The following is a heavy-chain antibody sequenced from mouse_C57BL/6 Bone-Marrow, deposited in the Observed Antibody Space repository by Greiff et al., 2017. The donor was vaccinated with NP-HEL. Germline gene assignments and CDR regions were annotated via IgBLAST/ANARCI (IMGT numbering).Heavy chain of an antibody. CDR3: ARGLRRRIPYYYAMDY. J-gene: IGHJ4*01. CDR2: INPSNGGT. CDR1: GYTFTSYW. D-gene: IGHD2-4*01. V-gene: IGHV1-53*01. Sequence: QVQLQQPGTELVKPGASVKLSCKASGYTFTSYWMHWVKQRPGQGLEWIGNINPSNGGTNYNEKFKSKATLTVDKSSSTAYMQLSSLTSEDSAVYYCARGLRRRIPYYYAMDYWGQGTSVTVSS.